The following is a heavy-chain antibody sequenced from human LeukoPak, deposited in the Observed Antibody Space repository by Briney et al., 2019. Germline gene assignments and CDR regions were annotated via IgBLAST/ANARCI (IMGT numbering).Heavy chain of an antibody. CDR2: TYYRSTWYN. D-gene: IGHD2-2*01. J-gene: IGHJ5*02. Sequence: SQTLSLTCAISGDSVSSNSVTWNWIRQSPSRGLEWLGGTYYRSTWYNDYAVSVRGRITVNPDTSKNQFTLHLNSVTPEDTAVYYCARRLTQYDCFDPWGQGILVTVSS. CDR1: GDSVSSNSVT. CDR3: ARRLTQYDCFDP. V-gene: IGHV6-1*01.